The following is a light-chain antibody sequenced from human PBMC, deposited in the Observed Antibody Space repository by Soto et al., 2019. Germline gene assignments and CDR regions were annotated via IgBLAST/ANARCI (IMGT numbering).Light chain of an antibody. CDR2: GAF. V-gene: IGKV3-15*01. J-gene: IGKJ1*01. CDR3: QQYNDWPLT. Sequence: EIVLTQSPGTLSLSPGERATLSCRASQSVSSSYLAWYQQKHGQAPSLLIYGAFTRATGVPARFSGAGSGTELTITISSLQSEDFELYYGQQYNDWPLTFGQGTKVDIK. CDR1: QSVSSSY.